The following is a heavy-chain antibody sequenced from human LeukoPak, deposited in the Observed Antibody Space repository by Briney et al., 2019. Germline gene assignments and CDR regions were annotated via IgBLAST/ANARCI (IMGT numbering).Heavy chain of an antibody. CDR2: IYFSGTT. CDR3: ARARVMDV. Sequence: KSLETLSLTCTVSGDSINAYYWGWIRQPPGRGLEWIGYIYFSGTTKYNPSLKSRVTISVDTSKNQFSLKLSSVTAADTAVYYCARARVMDVWGQGTTVTVSS. J-gene: IGHJ6*02. V-gene: IGHV4-59*12. CDR1: GDSINAYY.